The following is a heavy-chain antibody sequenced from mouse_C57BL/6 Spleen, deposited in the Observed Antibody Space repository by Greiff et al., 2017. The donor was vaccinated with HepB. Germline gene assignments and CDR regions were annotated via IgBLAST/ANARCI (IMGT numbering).Heavy chain of an antibody. CDR2: IDPSDSYT. D-gene: IGHD1-1*02. CDR1: GYTFTSYW. CDR3: ARSGRGAMDY. Sequence: VQLQQSGAELVKPGASVKLSCKASGYTFTSYWMQWVKQRPGQGLEWIGEIDPSDSYTNYNQKFKGKATLTVDTSSSTAYMQLSSLTSEDSAVYYCARSGRGAMDYWGQGTSVTVSS. V-gene: IGHV1-50*01. J-gene: IGHJ4*01.